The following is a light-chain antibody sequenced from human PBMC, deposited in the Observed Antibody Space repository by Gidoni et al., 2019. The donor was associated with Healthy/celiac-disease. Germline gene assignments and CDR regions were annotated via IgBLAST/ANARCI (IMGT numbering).Light chain of an antibody. Sequence: QSVLTQPPSVSGAPGQRVTIPCTGSSSNIGAGYDVHWYQQLPGTAPKLLIYGNSNRPSGVPDRFSGSKSGTSAFLAITGLQAEDEADYYCQSYDSSLSGSDWVFGGGTKLTVL. CDR3: QSYDSSLSGSDWV. V-gene: IGLV1-40*01. CDR1: SSNIGAGYD. CDR2: GNS. J-gene: IGLJ3*02.